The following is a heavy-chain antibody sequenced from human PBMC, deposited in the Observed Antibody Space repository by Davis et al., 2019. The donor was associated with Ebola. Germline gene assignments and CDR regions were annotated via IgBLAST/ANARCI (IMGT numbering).Heavy chain of an antibody. V-gene: IGHV1-8*02. J-gene: IGHJ4*02. D-gene: IGHD1-26*01. CDR3: TSGSYAGGEDY. Sequence: ASVKVSCKASGYTFTSYYMHWVRQAPGQGLEWMGWMNPNSGNTGYAQKFQGRVTMTRNTSISTAYMELSSLRSEDTAVYYCTSGSYAGGEDYWGQGTLVTVSS. CDR2: MNPNSGNT. CDR1: GYTFTSYY.